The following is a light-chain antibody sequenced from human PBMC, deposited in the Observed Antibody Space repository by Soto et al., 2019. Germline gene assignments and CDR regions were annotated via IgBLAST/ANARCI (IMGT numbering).Light chain of an antibody. CDR3: NSYTSKSTGV. Sequence: QSVLPQPASVSGSPGQSITISCTGTSSDVGGYNYVSWYQQHPGKAPKLIIYEVSNRPSGVSNRFSGSKSGNTASLTISGLQAEDEADYYCNSYTSKSTGVFGTGTKLTVL. CDR1: SSDVGGYNY. J-gene: IGLJ1*01. V-gene: IGLV2-14*01. CDR2: EVS.